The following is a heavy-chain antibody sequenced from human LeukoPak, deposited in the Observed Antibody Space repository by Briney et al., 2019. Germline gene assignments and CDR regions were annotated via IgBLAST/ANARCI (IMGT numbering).Heavy chain of an antibody. Sequence: GGSLRLSCAASGVTVSGNYMSWVRQAPGKGLEWVSVIYTGGSTYYADSVKGRFTISRDNSKNTLYLQMNSLGAEDTAVYYCAREGGSSYGFDYWGQGTLVTVSS. CDR3: AREGGSSYGFDY. V-gene: IGHV3-66*01. D-gene: IGHD5-18*01. CDR1: GVTVSGNY. J-gene: IGHJ4*02. CDR2: IYTGGST.